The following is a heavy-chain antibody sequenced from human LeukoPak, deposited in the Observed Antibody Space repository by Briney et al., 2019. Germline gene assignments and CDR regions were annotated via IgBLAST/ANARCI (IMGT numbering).Heavy chain of an antibody. D-gene: IGHD1-26*01. CDR3: ARVLNWFDP. CDR1: GGSISSSSYY. V-gene: IGHV4-39*07. Sequence: PSETLSLTCTVSGGSISSSSYYWGWIRQPPGKGLEWIGSIYYSGSTYYNPSLKSRVTISVDTSKNQFSLKLSSVTAADTAVYYCARVLNWFDPWGQGTLVTVSS. CDR2: IYYSGST. J-gene: IGHJ5*02.